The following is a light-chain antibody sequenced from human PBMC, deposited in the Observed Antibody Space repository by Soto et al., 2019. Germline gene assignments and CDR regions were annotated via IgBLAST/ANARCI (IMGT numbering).Light chain of an antibody. J-gene: IGLJ1*01. Sequence: QSALTQPASVSGSPGQSITISCTGTSSDVGGYNYVSWYQQHPGKAPKLRIYDVSNRPSGVSNRFSGSKSGNTASLTISGLQAEDEADYYCSSYTSSSPLVFGTGTKVTVL. CDR2: DVS. CDR1: SSDVGGYNY. V-gene: IGLV2-14*01. CDR3: SSYTSSSPLV.